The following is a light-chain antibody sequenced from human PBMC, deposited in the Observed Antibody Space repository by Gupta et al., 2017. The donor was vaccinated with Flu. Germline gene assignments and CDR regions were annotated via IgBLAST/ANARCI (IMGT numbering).Light chain of an antibody. J-gene: IGLJ1*01. Sequence: SVLTQPPSASAGPAIRSTICCCGSSSNMGSNYVSWYQQLPGTAPKLLIYGNNQRPSGVPDRFSGSKSGTSASLAISGLRSEDEADYYCAACDDSLSCRVFGIGTKVTVL. CDR3: AACDDSLSCRV. CDR2: GNN. CDR1: SSNMGSNY. V-gene: IGLV1-47*01.